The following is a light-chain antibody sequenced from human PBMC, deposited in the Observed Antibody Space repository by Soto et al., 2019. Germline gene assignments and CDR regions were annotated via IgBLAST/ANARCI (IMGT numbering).Light chain of an antibody. V-gene: IGLV2-8*01. Sequence: QSVLTQPPSASGSPGQSVTISCTGTSRDVGGYKYVSWYQQHPGKAPKLLIYEVTKRPSGVPDRFSGSKSGNTASLTVSGLQADDEADYFCCSNAGSHSDFFGTGSKLTVL. J-gene: IGLJ1*01. CDR3: CSNAGSHSDF. CDR1: SRDVGGYKY. CDR2: EVT.